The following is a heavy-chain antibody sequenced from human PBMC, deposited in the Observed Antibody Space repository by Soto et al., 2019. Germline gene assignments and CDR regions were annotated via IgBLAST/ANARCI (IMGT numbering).Heavy chain of an antibody. J-gene: IGHJ4*02. CDR3: AKRHSSGFDY. D-gene: IGHD6-19*01. V-gene: IGHV3-30*18. Sequence: GGSLRLSCAASGFTFNSYGIHWVRQAPGKGLEWVAVISHDGSKTNYADSVKGRVTISRDNSKDTVYLQMSSLRADDTAVYYCAKRHSSGFDYWGQGTLVTVSS. CDR1: GFTFNSYG. CDR2: ISHDGSKT.